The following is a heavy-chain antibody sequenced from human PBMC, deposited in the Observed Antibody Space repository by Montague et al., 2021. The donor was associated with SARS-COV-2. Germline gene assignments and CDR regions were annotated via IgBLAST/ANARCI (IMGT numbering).Heavy chain of an antibody. V-gene: IGHV4-4*07. CDR1: GGSMNLYY. CDR3: AGGLIRGDHGLDV. Sequence: SETLSLTCNVSGGSMNLYYWTWVRQPAGKGLEWIGRFYPSGRTNFNPYLQSRVSMSVDMSKNQFSLILTSVTAADTAFYYCAGGLIRGDHGLDVWGQGTTVSVSS. D-gene: IGHD3-10*01. CDR2: FYPSGRT. J-gene: IGHJ6*02.